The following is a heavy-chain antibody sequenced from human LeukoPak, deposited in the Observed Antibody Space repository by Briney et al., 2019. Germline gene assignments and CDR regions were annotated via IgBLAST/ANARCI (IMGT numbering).Heavy chain of an antibody. V-gene: IGHV4-30-4*08. CDR1: GGSISSGDYY. CDR3: ARGRYYGSGSYKWFDP. D-gene: IGHD3-10*01. CDR2: INHSGST. J-gene: IGHJ5*02. Sequence: TSQTLSLTCTVSGGSISSGDYYWSWIRQPPGKGLEWIGEINHSGSTNYNPSLKSRVTISVDTSKNQFSLKLSSVTAADTAVYYCARGRYYGSGSYKWFDPWGQGTLVTVSS.